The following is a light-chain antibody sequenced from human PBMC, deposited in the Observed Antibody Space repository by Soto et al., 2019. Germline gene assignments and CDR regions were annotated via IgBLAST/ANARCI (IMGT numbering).Light chain of an antibody. CDR2: VNSDGSH. J-gene: IGLJ3*02. CDR1: SGHSSYA. CDR3: QTWGAGIRV. V-gene: IGLV4-69*01. Sequence: QPVLTQSPSASASLGASVKLTCTLSSGHSSYAIAWHQQQPEKGPRYLMKVNSDGSHSKGDGIPDRFSGSSSGAERSLTISSLQSEDGADYYGQTWGAGIRVFGGGTKLTVL.